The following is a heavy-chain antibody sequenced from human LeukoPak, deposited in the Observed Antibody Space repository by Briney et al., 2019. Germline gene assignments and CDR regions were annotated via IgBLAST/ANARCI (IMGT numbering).Heavy chain of an antibody. D-gene: IGHD6-13*01. CDR3: ARIGISARGTNFHH. CDR2: INPNSSGT. Sequence: ASVKVSCKASGYTFTGYYIHWVRQAPGQGREWMGWINPNSSGTNYAQKFQDRVTMTRDTSISTAYMELSRLRSDDTALYYCARIGISARGTNFHHWGQGTLVTVSS. V-gene: IGHV1-2*02. CDR1: GYTFTGYY. J-gene: IGHJ1*01.